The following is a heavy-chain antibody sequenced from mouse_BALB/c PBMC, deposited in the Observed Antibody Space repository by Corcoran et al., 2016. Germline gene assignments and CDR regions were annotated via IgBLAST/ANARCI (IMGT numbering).Heavy chain of an antibody. CDR1: GFNIKDTY. Sequence: EVQLQQSGAELVKPGASVKLSCTASGFNIKDTYMHWVKQRPEQGLEWIGRIDPANGNTKYDPKFQGKATITADTSSNTAYLQLSSLTSEDTAVYYCARDYYGSSSWFSYWSQGTLVTVSA. D-gene: IGHD1-1*01. CDR3: ARDYYGSSSWFSY. J-gene: IGHJ3*01. CDR2: IDPANGNT. V-gene: IGHV14-3*02.